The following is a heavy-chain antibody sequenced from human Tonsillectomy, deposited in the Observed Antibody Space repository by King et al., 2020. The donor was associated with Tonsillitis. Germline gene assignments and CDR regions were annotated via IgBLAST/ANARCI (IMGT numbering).Heavy chain of an antibody. J-gene: IGHJ4*02. CDR1: GDSFSVND. CDR3: ARVVGPVFSGGFVY. CDR2: MNPNSGNT. D-gene: IGHD2-15*01. V-gene: IGHV1-8*02. Sequence: VQLVESGAEMKRPGASVRVSCKASGDSFSVNDINWVRQAPGQGLEWMGWMNPNSGNTDYSPRFQGRVAMTMDTSTRTAYMDLNNLRSDDTAVYYCARVVGPVFSGGFVYWGQGSLVTVSS.